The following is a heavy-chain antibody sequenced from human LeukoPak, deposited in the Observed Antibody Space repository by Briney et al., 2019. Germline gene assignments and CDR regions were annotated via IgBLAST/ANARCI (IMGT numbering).Heavy chain of an antibody. CDR3: AKAGAWKGRAAAGTGPYYYYMDV. CDR1: EFTFSTYW. Sequence: TGGSLRLSCAASEFTFSTYWMHWVRQAPGKGLEWVSAISGSGGSTYYADSVKGRFTISRDNSKNTLYLQMNSLGAEDTAVYYCAKAGAWKGRAAAGTGPYYYYMDVWGKGTTVTVSS. CDR2: ISGSGGST. V-gene: IGHV3-23*01. D-gene: IGHD6-13*01. J-gene: IGHJ6*03.